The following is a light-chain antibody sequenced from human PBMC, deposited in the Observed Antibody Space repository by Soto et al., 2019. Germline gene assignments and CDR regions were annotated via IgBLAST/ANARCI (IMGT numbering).Light chain of an antibody. Sequence: QSALTQPASVSGSPGQSITISCTGTSSDIGYYNYVSWYQQHPGKAPKVIIYDGSNRPSGVSDRFSGSKSGNTASLTISGLQAEDEGDYYCSSYEDSSILMFGGGTKLTVL. CDR1: SSDIGYYNY. CDR2: DGS. V-gene: IGLV2-14*03. CDR3: SSYEDSSILM. J-gene: IGLJ3*02.